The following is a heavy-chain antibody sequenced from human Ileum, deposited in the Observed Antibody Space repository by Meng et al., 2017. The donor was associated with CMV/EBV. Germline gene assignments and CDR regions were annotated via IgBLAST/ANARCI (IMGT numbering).Heavy chain of an antibody. D-gene: IGHD3-22*01. Sequence: QVQLQEPGPGLVKPSETLSLTCTVSCGSIRNYYWSWIRQPAGKGLEWIGRIYTGGSPNYNPSLYSRVTMSLDTSKNQFSLKLNSVTAADTAVYYCARLNYYDSREFDYWGQGTLVTVSS. CDR1: CGSIRNYY. CDR3: ARLNYYDSREFDY. V-gene: IGHV4-4*07. J-gene: IGHJ4*02. CDR2: IYTGGSP.